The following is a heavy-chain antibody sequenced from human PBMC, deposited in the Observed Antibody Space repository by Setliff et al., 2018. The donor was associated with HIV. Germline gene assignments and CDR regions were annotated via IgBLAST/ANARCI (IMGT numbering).Heavy chain of an antibody. D-gene: IGHD2-2*01. J-gene: IGHJ6*03. CDR3: VRGYCSSTTCYDDYYYMDV. CDR1: GTSINSHY. Sequence: SETLSLTCTVSGTSINSHYWSWIRQPPGKGLEWIAYIFYTGSTNYNPSLKSRVTISVDTSKNQFFLKLSSVTAADTAVYYCVRGYCSSTTCYDDYYYMDVWGKGSTVTVSS. V-gene: IGHV4-59*11. CDR2: IFYTGST.